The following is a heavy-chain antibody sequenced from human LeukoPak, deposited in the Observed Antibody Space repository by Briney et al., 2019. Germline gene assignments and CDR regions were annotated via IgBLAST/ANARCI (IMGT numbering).Heavy chain of an antibody. CDR2: IYYSGST. Sequence: PSETLSLTCTVSGGSISSNYWSWIRQPAGKGLEWIGSIYYSGSTYYNPSLKSRVTISVDTSKNQFSLKLSSVTAADTAVYYCARGSTQYYDILTGTKLPVGYYYGMDVWGQGTTVTVSS. J-gene: IGHJ6*02. D-gene: IGHD3-9*01. CDR1: GGSISSNY. V-gene: IGHV4-59*01. CDR3: ARGSTQYYDILTGTKLPVGYYYGMDV.